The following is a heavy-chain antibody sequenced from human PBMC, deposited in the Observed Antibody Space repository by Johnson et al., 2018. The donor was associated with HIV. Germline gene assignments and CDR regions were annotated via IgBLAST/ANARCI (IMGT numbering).Heavy chain of an antibody. CDR1: GFIFSSYG. J-gene: IGHJ3*02. CDR3: ARGYGGNYDAFDI. V-gene: IGHV3-30*02. CDR2: IRYDGSNK. D-gene: IGHD4-23*01. Sequence: QVQLVESGGGVVQPGRSRRLSCAASGFIFSSYGMHWVRQATGKGLEWVAFIRYDGSNKYYVDSVKGRFTISRDNSKNTLYLQMNSLRAEDTAVYYCARGYGGNYDAFDIWGQGTMVTVSS.